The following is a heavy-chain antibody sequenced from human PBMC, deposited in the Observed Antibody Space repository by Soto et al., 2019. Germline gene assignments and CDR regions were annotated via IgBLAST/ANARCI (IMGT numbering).Heavy chain of an antibody. D-gene: IGHD1-26*01. CDR2: IWYDGSNK. V-gene: IGHV3-33*01. J-gene: IGHJ4*02. CDR1: GFTFSSYG. Sequence: QVQLVESGGGVVQPGRSLRLSCAASGFTFSSYGMHWVRQAPGKGLEWVAGIWYDGSNKYYADSVKGRFTISRDNSKNTLYLQMNSLRAEDTAVYYCARDTDGNFDYWGQGTLVTVSS. CDR3: ARDTDGNFDY.